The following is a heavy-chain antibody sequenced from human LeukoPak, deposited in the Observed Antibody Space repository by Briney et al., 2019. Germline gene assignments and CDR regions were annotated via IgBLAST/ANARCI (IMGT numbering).Heavy chain of an antibody. Sequence: TASETLSLTCTVSGGSISSGGYSWSWIRQHPGKGLEWIGYIYYSGSTYYNPSLKSRVTISVDTSKNQFSLKLSSVTAADTAVYYCARAGLEVVAAGGTNWFDPWGQGTLVTVSS. CDR3: ARAGLEVVAAGGTNWFDP. CDR1: GGSISSGGYS. CDR2: IYYSGST. J-gene: IGHJ5*02. V-gene: IGHV4-31*03. D-gene: IGHD2-15*01.